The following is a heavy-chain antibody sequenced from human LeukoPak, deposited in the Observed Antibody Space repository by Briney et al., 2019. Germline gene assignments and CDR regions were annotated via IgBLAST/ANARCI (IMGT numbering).Heavy chain of an antibody. D-gene: IGHD5-18*01. V-gene: IGHV1-69*13. CDR2: IIPIFGTA. J-gene: IGHJ4*02. CDR1: GGTFSSYA. CDR3: ARVGEDTAMVTYLDY. Sequence: SVKVSCKASGGTFSSYAISWVRQAPGQGLEWMGGIIPIFGTANYAQKFQGRVTITADESTSTAYMELSSLRSEDTAVYYCARVGEDTAMVTYLDYWGQGTLVTVSS.